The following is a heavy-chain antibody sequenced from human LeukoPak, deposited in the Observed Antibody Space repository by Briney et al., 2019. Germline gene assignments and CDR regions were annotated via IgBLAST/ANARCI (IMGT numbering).Heavy chain of an antibody. J-gene: IGHJ6*03. CDR3: ARAPSWNYDYYYMDV. CDR2: MNPNSGNT. Sequence: GASVKVSCKASGYTFTSYDINWVRQATGQGLEWMGGMNPNSGNTGYAQNFQGRVTIIRNTSISTAYMELSSLRSEDTAVYYCARAPSWNYDYYYMDVWGKGTTVTVSS. CDR1: GYTFTSYD. V-gene: IGHV1-8*03. D-gene: IGHD6-13*01.